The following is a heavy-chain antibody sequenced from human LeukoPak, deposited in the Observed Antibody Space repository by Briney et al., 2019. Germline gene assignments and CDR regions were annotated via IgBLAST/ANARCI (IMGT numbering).Heavy chain of an antibody. J-gene: IGHJ4*02. CDR2: ISSSSSYI. Sequence: GGSLRLSCAASGFTFSSYSMNSVRQAPGKGLEWVSSISSSSSYIYYADSVKGRFTISRDNAKNSLYLQMNSLRAEDTAVYYCARDWSVADSYFDYWGQGTLVTVSS. CDR1: GFTFSSYS. CDR3: ARDWSVADSYFDY. V-gene: IGHV3-21*01. D-gene: IGHD2-15*01.